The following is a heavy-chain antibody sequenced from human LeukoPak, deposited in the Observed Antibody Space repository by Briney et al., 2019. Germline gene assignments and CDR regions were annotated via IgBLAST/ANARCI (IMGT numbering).Heavy chain of an antibody. CDR1: GGSISSSY. CDR3: ARAPYSSSWYYYGMDV. CDR2: ISYSGST. V-gene: IGHV4-59*08. Sequence: SETLSLTCTVSGGSISSSYWSWIRQPPGKGLEWIGYISYSGSTNYNPSLTSRVTISVDTSKNQFSLKLSSVTAADTAVYYCARAPYSSSWYYYGMDVWGQGTTVTVSS. J-gene: IGHJ6*02. D-gene: IGHD6-13*01.